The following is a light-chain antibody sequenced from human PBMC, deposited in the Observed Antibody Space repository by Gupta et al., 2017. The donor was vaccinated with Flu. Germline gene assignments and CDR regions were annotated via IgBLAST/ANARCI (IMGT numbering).Light chain of an antibody. CDR3: CSYTERDTSPYV. CDR1: SCYFVSDNR. CDR2: EVN. V-gene: IGLV2-11*03. Sequence: TISCTRTSCYFVSDNRVSFYRQTPDEAPNLMIFEVNKRHSGGADRGSCSNSGNTSFLTVSSLQAEDEADYYCCSYTERDTSPYVFGSGTKVTVL. J-gene: IGLJ1*01.